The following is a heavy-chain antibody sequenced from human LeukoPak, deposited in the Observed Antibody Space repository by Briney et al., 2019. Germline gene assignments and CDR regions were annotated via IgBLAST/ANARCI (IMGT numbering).Heavy chain of an antibody. CDR3: AKGDY. CDR2: IRHDGTDK. J-gene: IGHJ4*02. Sequence: GGFLRLSCAASAFTFTNYDFHWVRQAPGKGLEWVAFIRHDGTDKYYADSVKGRFTISRDNSKNTLYLQMNSLRVEDTAVYYCAKGDYWGQGTLVTVSS. V-gene: IGHV3-30*02. CDR1: AFTFTNYD.